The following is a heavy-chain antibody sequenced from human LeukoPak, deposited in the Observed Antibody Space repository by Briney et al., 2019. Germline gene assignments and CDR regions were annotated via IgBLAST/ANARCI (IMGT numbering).Heavy chain of an antibody. D-gene: IGHD5-18*01. Sequence: PGGSLRLSCAASGFTFSSFEMNWVRQAPGKGLEWVSYISGSGSTIYYADSVKGRFTISRDNAKNSLYLQMNSLRAEDTAVYYCAKADTAMDPAIILYYYYYMDVWGKGTTVTVSS. V-gene: IGHV3-48*03. CDR1: GFTFSSFE. CDR2: ISGSGSTI. J-gene: IGHJ6*03. CDR3: AKADTAMDPAIILYYYYYMDV.